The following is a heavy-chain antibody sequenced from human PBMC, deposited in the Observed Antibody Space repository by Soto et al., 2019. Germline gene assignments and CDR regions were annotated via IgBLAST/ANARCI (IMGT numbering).Heavy chain of an antibody. CDR1: GGTFSSYA. Sequence: QVQLVQSGAEVKKPGSSVKVSCKASGGTFSSYAISWVRQASGQWLVWMGGIIPIYGTANYAQKFQGRVTITAAESPSTAYMEVSSLRSYDTAVYYCAREPAYCSCGSCRPFDTWGQATMVTVSS. CDR2: IIPIYGTA. V-gene: IGHV1-69*12. CDR3: AREPAYCSCGSCRPFDT. D-gene: IGHD2-15*01. J-gene: IGHJ3*02.